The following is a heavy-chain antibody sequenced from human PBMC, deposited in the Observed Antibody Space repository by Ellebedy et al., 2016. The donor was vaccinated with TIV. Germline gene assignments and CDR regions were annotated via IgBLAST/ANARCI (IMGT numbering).Heavy chain of an antibody. CDR3: AREDGEFSYALDS. CDR1: GFSLRTRGMC. CDR2: IAWDEDT. Sequence: SGPTLVNPTETLTLTCTFSGFSLRTRGMCINWIRQRLGKARKWLARIAWDEDTYYSTSLQSRLTIYKDMTRNQVVLTMTSMDADDSGMYFCAREDGEFSYALDSWGQGILVTVST. J-gene: IGHJ4*02. V-gene: IGHV2-70*11. D-gene: IGHD3-16*01.